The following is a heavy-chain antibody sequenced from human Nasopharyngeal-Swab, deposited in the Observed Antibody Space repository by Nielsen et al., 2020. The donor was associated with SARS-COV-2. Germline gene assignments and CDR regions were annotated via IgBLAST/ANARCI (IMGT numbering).Heavy chain of an antibody. CDR1: GFTFSSYA. CDR2: VSGRGGNF. CDR3: ARDGDYSGWELTDY. V-gene: IGHV3-23*01. D-gene: IGHD1-26*01. Sequence: GGSLRLSCAASGFTFSSYAMSWVRQAPGKGLEWVSTVSGRGGNFYYADSVKGRFTISRDNAKNSLYLQMNSLRAEDTAVYYCARDGDYSGWELTDYWGQGTLVTVSS. J-gene: IGHJ4*02.